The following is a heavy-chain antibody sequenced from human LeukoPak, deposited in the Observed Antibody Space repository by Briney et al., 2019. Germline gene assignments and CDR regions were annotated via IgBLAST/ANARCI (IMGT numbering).Heavy chain of an antibody. CDR1: GFTFSSYT. Sequence: GGSLRLSCAASGFTFSSYTMKWVRQAPGKGLEWVSGISWNSGSIGYADSVKGRFTISRDNAKNSLYLQMNSLRAEDTALYYCAKDNNVVVPAAIRGGYYYYGMDVWGQGTTVTVSS. CDR2: ISWNSGSI. D-gene: IGHD2-2*02. V-gene: IGHV3-9*01. CDR3: AKDNNVVVPAAIRGGYYYYGMDV. J-gene: IGHJ6*02.